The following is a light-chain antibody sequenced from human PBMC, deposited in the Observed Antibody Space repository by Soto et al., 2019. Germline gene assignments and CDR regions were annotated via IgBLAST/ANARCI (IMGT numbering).Light chain of an antibody. V-gene: IGKV3-20*01. CDR1: QSVSSSY. CDR2: GAS. CDR3: QQYGSSPQT. Sequence: EIVLTQSPGTLSVSPGERATLSCRASQSVSSSYLAWYQQKPGQAPRLLIYGASSRATGIPDRFSGSGSGTDFTLTISRLESEDFAVYYCQQYGSSPQTFGQGTKVEIK. J-gene: IGKJ1*01.